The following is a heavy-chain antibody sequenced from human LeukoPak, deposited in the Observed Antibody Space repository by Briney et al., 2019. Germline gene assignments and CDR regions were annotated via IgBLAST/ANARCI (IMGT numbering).Heavy chain of an antibody. Sequence: GGSLRLSCAASGFTLSSYSMNWVRQAPGKGLEWVSSISSSSSYIYYADSVKGRFTISRDNAKNSLYLQMNSLRAEDTAVYYCAKDAPIAVASGFADYWGQGTLVTVSS. CDR1: GFTLSSYS. CDR3: AKDAPIAVASGFADY. V-gene: IGHV3-21*01. J-gene: IGHJ4*02. CDR2: ISSSSSYI. D-gene: IGHD6-19*01.